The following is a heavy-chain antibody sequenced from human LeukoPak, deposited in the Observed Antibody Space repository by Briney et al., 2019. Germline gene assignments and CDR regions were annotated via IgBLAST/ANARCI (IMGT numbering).Heavy chain of an antibody. CDR3: ARDPGSTGDSNFDY. CDR1: GYTFTGYY. CDR2: INPNSGGT. J-gene: IGHJ4*02. Sequence: GASVKVSCKASGYTFTGYYMHWVRQAPGQGLEWMGWINPNSGGTDFAQNFQGRVTMTRDTSISTAYMELSSLRSDDTAVYYCARDPGSTGDSNFDYWGQGTQVTVSS. V-gene: IGHV1-2*02. D-gene: IGHD7-27*01.